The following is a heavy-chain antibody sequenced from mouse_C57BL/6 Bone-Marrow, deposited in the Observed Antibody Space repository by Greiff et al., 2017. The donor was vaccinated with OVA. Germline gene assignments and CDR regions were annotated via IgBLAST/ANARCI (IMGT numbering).Heavy chain of an antibody. CDR1: GYTFTSYW. J-gene: IGHJ3*01. D-gene: IGHD2-4*01. CDR2: INPSNGGT. CDR3: AREGLRRAWFAY. V-gene: IGHV1-53*01. Sequence: QVQLQQPGTELVKPGASVKLSCKASGYTFTSYWMHWVKQRPGQGLEWIGNINPSNGGTDYDEKFKSKATLTVDKSSSTAFMTISSLTSEASAVYYGAREGLRRAWFAYWGQGTLVTVSA.